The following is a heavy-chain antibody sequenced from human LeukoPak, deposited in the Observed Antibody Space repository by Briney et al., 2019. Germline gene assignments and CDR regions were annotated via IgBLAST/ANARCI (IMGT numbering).Heavy chain of an antibody. V-gene: IGHV3-48*03. CDR2: ISSSGSTI. D-gene: IGHD6-19*01. CDR1: GFTFSSYE. J-gene: IGHJ4*02. CDR3: ASDGYTSGWSGTFDY. Sequence: GGSLRLSCAASGFTFSSYEMNWVRQAPGKGLEWVSYISSSGSTIYCADSVKGRFTISRDNAKSSLFLQINSLRAEDTAVYYCASDGYTSGWSGTFDYWGQGTLVTVSS.